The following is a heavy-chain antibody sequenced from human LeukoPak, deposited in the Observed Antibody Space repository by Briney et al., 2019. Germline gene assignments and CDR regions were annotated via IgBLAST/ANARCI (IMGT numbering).Heavy chain of an antibody. CDR1: GFTFSSYS. J-gene: IGHJ4*02. Sequence: GGSLRLSCAASGFTFSSYSMNWVRQAPGKGLEWVSSISSSSSYIYYADSVKGRFTISRDNAKNSLYLQMNSLRAEDTAAYYCARAGYCSSTSCYDYWGQGTLVTVSS. D-gene: IGHD2-2*01. CDR3: ARAGYCSSTSCYDY. CDR2: ISSSSSYI. V-gene: IGHV3-21*01.